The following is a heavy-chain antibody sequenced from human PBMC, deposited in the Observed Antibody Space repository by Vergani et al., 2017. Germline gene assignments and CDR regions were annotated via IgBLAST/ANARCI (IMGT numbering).Heavy chain of an antibody. J-gene: IGHJ4*02. V-gene: IGHV3-23*01. Sequence: EVQLLQSEGAVVQPGGSLRLSCVASGFTFSSHAMSWVRQGHGQGLEWVSSIKNTGDSTHYADSVKGRLTISRDNSKNTLYLQMNSLRVEDTAIYYCARSIGYCTSGSWRPYYFDLWGQGTLVTVSS. CDR1: GFTFSSHA. CDR3: ARSIGYCTSGSWRPYYFDL. D-gene: IGHD2-15*01. CDR2: IKNTGDST.